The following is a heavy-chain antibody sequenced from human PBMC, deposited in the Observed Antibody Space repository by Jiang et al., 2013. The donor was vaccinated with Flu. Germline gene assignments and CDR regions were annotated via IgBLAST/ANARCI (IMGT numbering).Heavy chain of an antibody. Sequence: QTLSLTCVISGDNISDNIPAWNWIRQSPSRGLEWLGRTYYRSKWKNDYAVSVKSRITINPDTSKNQFSLQLNSVTPEDTAVYYCARGAWGSFDYWGQGTLVTVSS. CDR1: GDNISDNIPA. CDR2: TYYRSKWKN. J-gene: IGHJ4*02. D-gene: IGHD7-27*01. V-gene: IGHV6-1*01. CDR3: ARGAWGSFDY.